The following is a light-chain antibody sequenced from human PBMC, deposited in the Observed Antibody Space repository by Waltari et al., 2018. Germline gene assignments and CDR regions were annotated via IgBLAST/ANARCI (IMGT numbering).Light chain of an antibody. CDR1: QSVSSN. V-gene: IGKV3-15*01. J-gene: IGKJ5*01. Sequence: ETVMTQSPATLSVFPGERATLSCRASQSVSSNLAWYQQKPGQVPRLLIYGASTRATGVPARFSGSGSGTQFTLTISSLQSEDFAVYYCQQYNNWPPITFGQGTRLEIK. CDR2: GAS. CDR3: QQYNNWPPIT.